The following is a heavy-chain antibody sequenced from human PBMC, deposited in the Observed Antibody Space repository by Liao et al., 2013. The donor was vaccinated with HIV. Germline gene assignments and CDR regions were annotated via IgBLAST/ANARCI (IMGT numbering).Heavy chain of an antibody. Sequence: QVQLQQWGAGLLKPAETLSLTCIVSGGSFSDYNWSWIRQSPGKGLEWIGDINHSGTSTYTPSLKSRATISAYPSNKQFSLRLTSVTAADTAIYYCARGHRSTWPPSGWFDPWGQGTLVAVSS. D-gene: IGHD6-13*01. CDR3: ARGHRSTWPPSGWFDP. CDR2: INHSGTS. V-gene: IGHV4-34*02. CDR1: GGSFSDYN. J-gene: IGHJ5*02.